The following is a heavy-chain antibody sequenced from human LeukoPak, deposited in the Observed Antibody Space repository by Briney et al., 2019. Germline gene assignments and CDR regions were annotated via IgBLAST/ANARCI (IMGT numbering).Heavy chain of an antibody. V-gene: IGHV3-23*01. CDR2: ISGNVHQT. CDR1: GFTFSRFA. J-gene: IGHJ4*02. D-gene: IGHD3-22*01. Sequence: PGGCRRLSCSASGFTFSRFAMTWVRQLPGRGLEWVSSISGNVHQTYYADSVKGRFSVSRDNSKNILYLQMDSLRADDSALYYCAKDANYYDSSGYLIPFDYWGQGTLVTVS. CDR3: AKDANYYDSSGYLIPFDY.